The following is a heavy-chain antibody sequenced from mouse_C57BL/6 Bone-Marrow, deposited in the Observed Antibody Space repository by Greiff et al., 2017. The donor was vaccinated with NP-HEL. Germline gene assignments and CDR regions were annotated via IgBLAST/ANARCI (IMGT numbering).Heavy chain of an antibody. J-gene: IGHJ1*03. V-gene: IGHV1-74*01. CDR2: IHPSDSDT. Sequence: QVQLQQPGAELVKPGASVKVSCKASGYTFTSYWMHWVKQRPGQGLEWIGRIHPSDSDTNYNEKFKGKATLTADKSSSTAYMELRSLTSEDSAVYFCARSGAYASDVWGTGTTVTVSS. CDR3: ARSGAYASDV. CDR1: GYTFTSYW. D-gene: IGHD6-5*01.